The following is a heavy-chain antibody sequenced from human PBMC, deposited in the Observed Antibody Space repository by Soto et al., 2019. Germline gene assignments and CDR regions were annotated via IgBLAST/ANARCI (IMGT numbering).Heavy chain of an antibody. CDR3: ARDYWYSSSSMGGMDV. Sequence: QVQLVESGGGVVQPGRSLRLSCAASGFTFSSYAMHWVRQAPGKGLEWVAVISYDGSNKYYADSVKGRFTISRDNSKNTLYLQMNSLRAEDTAVYYCARDYWYSSSSMGGMDVWGQGTTVTVSS. CDR1: GFTFSSYA. J-gene: IGHJ6*02. V-gene: IGHV3-30-3*01. CDR2: ISYDGSNK. D-gene: IGHD6-6*01.